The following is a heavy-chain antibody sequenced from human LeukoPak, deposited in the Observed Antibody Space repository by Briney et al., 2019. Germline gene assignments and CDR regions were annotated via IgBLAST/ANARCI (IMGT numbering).Heavy chain of an antibody. CDR3: ARYSSSLDTASFFDY. J-gene: IGHJ4*02. CDR1: GYSFSTDW. V-gene: IGHV5-51*01. Sequence: PGESLKISCKGSGYSFSTDWIGWVRQMPGKGLEWMGIIYPGDSDTRYSPSFQGQVTISADKSISTAYLQWSSLKASDTAMYYCARYSSSLDTASFFDYWGQGTLVTVSS. CDR2: IYPGDSDT. D-gene: IGHD6-13*01.